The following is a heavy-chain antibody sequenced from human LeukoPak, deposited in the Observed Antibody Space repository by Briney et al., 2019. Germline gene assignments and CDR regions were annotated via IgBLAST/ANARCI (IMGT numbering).Heavy chain of an antibody. J-gene: IGHJ4*02. CDR2: INWNGGST. V-gene: IGHV3-20*04. Sequence: PGGSLRLSXAASGFTFDDYGMSWVRQAPGKGLEWVSGINWNGGSTGYADSVKGRFTISRDNSKNSLYLQMNSLRTEDTALYYCAKAPRQQLANALFDYWGQGTLVTVSS. D-gene: IGHD6-13*01. CDR1: GFTFDDYG. CDR3: AKAPRQQLANALFDY.